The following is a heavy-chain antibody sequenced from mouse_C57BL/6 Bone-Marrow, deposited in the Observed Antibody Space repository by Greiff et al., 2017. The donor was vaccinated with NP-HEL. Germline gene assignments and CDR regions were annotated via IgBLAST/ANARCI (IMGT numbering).Heavy chain of an antibody. V-gene: IGHV3-6*01. D-gene: IGHD1-1*01. CDR2: ISYDGSN. Sequence: EVKLMESGPGLVKPSQSLSLTCSVTGYSITSGYYWNWIRQFPGNKLEWMGYISYDGSNNYNPSLKNRISITRDTSKNQFFLKLNSVTTEDTATYYCARSALLLGDFDYWGQGTTLTVSS. CDR1: GYSITSGYY. J-gene: IGHJ2*01. CDR3: ARSALLLGDFDY.